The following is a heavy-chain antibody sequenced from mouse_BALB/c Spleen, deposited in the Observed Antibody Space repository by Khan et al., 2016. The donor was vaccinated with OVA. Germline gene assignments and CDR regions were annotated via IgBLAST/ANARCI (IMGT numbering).Heavy chain of an antibody. J-gene: IGHJ4*01. Sequence: QVQLKQSGPGLVAPSQSLSITCTVSGFSLNRYGVSWVRQPPGKGLEWLGVIWGDGNTNYHSALISRLSIKKDNSKSQVFLKLNSLQIDDTATYYCASIMITEGYYAMDYWGPGTSGTVSS. CDR3: ASIMITEGYYAMDY. CDR1: GFSLNRYG. V-gene: IGHV2-3*01. D-gene: IGHD2-4*01. CDR2: IWGDGNT.